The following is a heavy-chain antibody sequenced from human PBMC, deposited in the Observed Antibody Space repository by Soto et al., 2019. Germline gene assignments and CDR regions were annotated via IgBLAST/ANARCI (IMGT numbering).Heavy chain of an antibody. CDR3: TRDGDYGYSLAY. V-gene: IGHV4-4*02. CDR1: GASISTGKW. J-gene: IGHJ4*02. D-gene: IGHD5-18*01. CDR2: ISHSVSA. Sequence: QVQLQESGPGLVKPSETLTLTCAVSGASISTGKWWSWVRQPPGKGLEWIGEISHSVSAHYNPALRSRVTIEVDKSKNQFSLKLSVTAADTAMYYCTRDGDYGYSLAYWGQGTLVTVSS.